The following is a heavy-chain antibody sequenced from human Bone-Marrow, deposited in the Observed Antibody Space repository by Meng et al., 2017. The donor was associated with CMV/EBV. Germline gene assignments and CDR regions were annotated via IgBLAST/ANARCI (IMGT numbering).Heavy chain of an antibody. CDR2: INPSGGST. J-gene: IGHJ4*02. V-gene: IGHV1-46*01. D-gene: IGHD1-1*01. CDR3: SRKPRSTNLIDY. CDR1: GYIFTSYY. Sequence: ASVKVSCNAAGYIFTSYYMHWVRQAPGRGLEWMGIINPSGGSTSYAQKFQGRVTMTRDTSTSTVYMELSSLRSDDTAVYYCSRKPRSTNLIDYWGQGTLVTVSS.